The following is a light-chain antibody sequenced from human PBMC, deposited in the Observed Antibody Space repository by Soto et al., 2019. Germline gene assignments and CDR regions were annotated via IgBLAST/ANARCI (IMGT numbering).Light chain of an antibody. CDR2: GAS. CDR3: QQYGSSPQS. CDR1: QSVSSRY. Sequence: SSVTIALSTRERATXSCRASQSVSSRYLAWYQQKPGQAKRLIIYGASRRATGITDRLSGSGSGTDFTLTISRLEPEDFAVYYCQQYGSSPQSFVQSTKV. V-gene: IGKV3-20*01. J-gene: IGKJ1*01.